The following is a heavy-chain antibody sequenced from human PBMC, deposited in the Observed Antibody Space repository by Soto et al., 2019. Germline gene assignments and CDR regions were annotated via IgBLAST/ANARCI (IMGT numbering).Heavy chain of an antibody. V-gene: IGHV4-59*01. Sequence: SETPSLTCTVSGGSISSYYWSWIRQPPGKGLEWIGYIYYSGSTNYNPSLKSRVTISVDTSKNQFSLKLSSVTAADTAVYYCARERGTVGDFDYWGQGTLVTVSS. D-gene: IGHD3-16*01. CDR1: GGSISSYY. CDR2: IYYSGST. CDR3: ARERGTVGDFDY. J-gene: IGHJ4*02.